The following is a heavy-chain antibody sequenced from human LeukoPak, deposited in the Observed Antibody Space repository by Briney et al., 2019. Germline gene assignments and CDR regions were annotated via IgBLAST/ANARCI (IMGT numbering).Heavy chain of an antibody. CDR2: IYYSGST. J-gene: IGHJ4*02. CDR1: GFTFSSYA. D-gene: IGHD5-18*01. Sequence: GSLRLSCAASGFTFSSYAMSWIRQPPGKGLEWIGYIYYSGSTNYNPSLKSRVTISVDTSKNQFSLKLSSVTAADTAVYYCARVTSMVTFDYWGQGTLVTVSS. V-gene: IGHV4-59*01. CDR3: ARVTSMVTFDY.